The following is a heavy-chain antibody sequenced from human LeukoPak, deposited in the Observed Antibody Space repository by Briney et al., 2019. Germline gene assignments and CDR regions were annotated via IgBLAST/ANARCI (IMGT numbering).Heavy chain of an antibody. V-gene: IGHV1-69*05. CDR3: ASAVDSSSFYWYFDL. J-gene: IGHJ2*01. Sequence: SVKVSCKASGGTFSSFAISWVRQAPGQGLEWMGGIIPIFGSANYAQKFRGRVTITTDESTRTAYMDLSSLTSEDTAVYYCASAVDSSSFYWYFDLWGRGTLVTVSS. CDR1: GGTFSSFA. CDR2: IIPIFGSA. D-gene: IGHD6-6*01.